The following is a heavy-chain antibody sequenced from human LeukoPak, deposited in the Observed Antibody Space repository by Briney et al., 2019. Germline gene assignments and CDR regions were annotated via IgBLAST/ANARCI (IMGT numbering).Heavy chain of an antibody. J-gene: IGHJ4*02. D-gene: IGHD3-3*01. CDR2: IYYSGST. Sequence: PSETLSLTCTVSGGSISSSSYYWGWIRQPPGTGLEWIGSIYYSGSTYYNPSLKSRVTISVDTSKNQFSLKLSSVTAADTAVYYCVRSDDFWSGYYGYWGQGTLVTVSS. CDR1: GGSISSSSYY. V-gene: IGHV4-39*07. CDR3: VRSDDFWSGYYGY.